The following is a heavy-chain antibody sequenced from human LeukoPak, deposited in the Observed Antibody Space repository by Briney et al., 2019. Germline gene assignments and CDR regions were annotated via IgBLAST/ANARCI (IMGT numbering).Heavy chain of an antibody. D-gene: IGHD1-7*01. CDR1: GYTLTELS. CDR3: ATSYNWNYPFDY. CDR2: FDPEDGET. V-gene: IGHV1-24*01. Sequence: ASVKVSCKVSGYTLTELSMHWVRQAPGKGLEWMGGFDPEDGETIYAQKFQGRVTMTEDTSTDTAYMELSSLRSEDTAMYYCATSYNWNYPFDYWGQGTLVTVSS. J-gene: IGHJ4*02.